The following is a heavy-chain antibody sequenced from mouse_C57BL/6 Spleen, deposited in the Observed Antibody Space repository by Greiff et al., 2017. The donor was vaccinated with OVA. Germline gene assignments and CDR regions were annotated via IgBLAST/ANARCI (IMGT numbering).Heavy chain of an antibody. CDR1: GYTFTSYW. D-gene: IGHD1-3*01. V-gene: IGHV1-72*01. CDR3: ARMKVDGDYYAMDY. CDR2: IDPNSGGT. J-gene: IGHJ4*01. Sequence: VQLQESGAELVKPGASVKLSCKASGYTFTSYWMHWVKQRPGRGLEWIGRIDPNSGGTKYNEKFKSKATLTVDKPSSTAYMQLSSLTSEDSAVYYCARMKVDGDYYAMDYWGQGTSVTVSS.